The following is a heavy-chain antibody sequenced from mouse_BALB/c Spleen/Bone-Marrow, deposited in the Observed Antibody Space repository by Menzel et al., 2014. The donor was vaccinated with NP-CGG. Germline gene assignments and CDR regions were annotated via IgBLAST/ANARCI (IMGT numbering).Heavy chain of an antibody. Sequence: EVKLVESGGGLVQPGDSLRLSCATSGFTFSDFYMEWVRQPPGKRLEWIAASRHKAKYYTTEYSASVKGRFIGSRDTSQSVLYLQMNALRAEDTAIYYCARDVGYGNYFVYWGQGTLVTVSA. D-gene: IGHD2-10*02. V-gene: IGHV7-1*02. CDR2: SRHKAKYYTT. CDR3: ARDVGYGNYFVY. J-gene: IGHJ3*01. CDR1: GFTFSDFY.